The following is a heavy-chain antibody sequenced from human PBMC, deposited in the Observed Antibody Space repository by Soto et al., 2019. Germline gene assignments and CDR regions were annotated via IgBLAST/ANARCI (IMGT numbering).Heavy chain of an antibody. CDR1: GYSFTSYW. D-gene: IGHD3-22*01. Sequence: GESLKISCKGSGYSFTSYWISWVRQMPGKGPEWMGRIDPSDSYTNYSPSFQGHVTISADKSISTAYLQWSSLKASDTAMYYCARLDYDSSGYPLERAFDIWGQGTMVTVSS. J-gene: IGHJ3*02. CDR3: ARLDYDSSGYPLERAFDI. CDR2: IDPSDSYT. V-gene: IGHV5-10-1*01.